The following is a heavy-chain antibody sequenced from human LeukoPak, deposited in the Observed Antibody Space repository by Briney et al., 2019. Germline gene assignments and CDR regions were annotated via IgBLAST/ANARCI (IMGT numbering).Heavy chain of an antibody. J-gene: IGHJ4*02. CDR2: INSDGSST. D-gene: IGHD6-13*01. Sequence: GGSLRLSCAASGFTFSSYWMHRVRQAPGKGLVWVSRINSDGSSTSYADSVKGRFTISRDNAKNTLYLQMNSLRAEDTAVYYCAREEYSSSEIDYWGQGTLVTVSS. CDR3: AREEYSSSEIDY. CDR1: GFTFSSYW. V-gene: IGHV3-74*01.